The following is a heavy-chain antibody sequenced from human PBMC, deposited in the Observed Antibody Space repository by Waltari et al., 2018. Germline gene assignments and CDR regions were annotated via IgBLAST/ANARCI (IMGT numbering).Heavy chain of an antibody. CDR1: GFTFSSYA. D-gene: IGHD1-26*01. CDR3: AKLIVGATTVDY. J-gene: IGHJ4*02. V-gene: IGHV3-23*01. Sequence: EVQLLESGGGLVQPGGSLSLSCAASGFTFSSYAMSWVRQAPGKGLEWVSAISGSGGSTYYADSVKGRFTISRDNSKNTLYLQMNSLRAEDTAVYYCAKLIVGATTVDYWGQGTLVTVSS. CDR2: ISGSGGST.